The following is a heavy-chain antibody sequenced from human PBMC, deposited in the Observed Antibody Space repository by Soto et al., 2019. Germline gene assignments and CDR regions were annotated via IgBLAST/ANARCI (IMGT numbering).Heavy chain of an antibody. Sequence: EVEWVESGGGLVQPGGALRLSCAASGFTFSRYSMNWVRQAPGKGLERISFINRGSDSIYYADSVKGRFTVSRDNAKKALFLQMNSLRGEDTAVYYCVRKGADAYHREFDFWGEGTLVTVSS. CDR2: INRGSDSI. V-gene: IGHV3-48*01. CDR3: VRKGADAYHREFDF. D-gene: IGHD2-2*01. CDR1: GFTFSRYS. J-gene: IGHJ4*02.